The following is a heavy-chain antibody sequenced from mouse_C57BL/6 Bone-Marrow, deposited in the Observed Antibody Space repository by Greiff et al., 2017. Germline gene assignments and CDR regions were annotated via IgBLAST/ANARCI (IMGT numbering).Heavy chain of an antibody. Sequence: VQLKQSGAELVRPGASVKLSCTASGFTITDYYMHWVKQRPEQGLEWIGRIDPADGDTEYAPKFQGKATLTADTSSNTAYLQLSSLTSEDTAVYCCTRGWLLGKMDYWGQGTSVTVSS. J-gene: IGHJ4*01. CDR2: IDPADGDT. CDR3: TRGWLLGKMDY. D-gene: IGHD2-3*01. V-gene: IGHV14-1*01. CDR1: GFTITDYY.